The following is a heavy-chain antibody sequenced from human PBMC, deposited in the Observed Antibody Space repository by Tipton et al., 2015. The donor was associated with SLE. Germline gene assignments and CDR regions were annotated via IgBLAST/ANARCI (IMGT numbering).Heavy chain of an antibody. J-gene: IGHJ4*02. D-gene: IGHD6-13*01. CDR1: GFSFSAYW. CDR2: IKQDESEK. CDR3: APWGSSWGFDY. Sequence: SLRLSCTVSGFSFSAYWMSWVRQAPGKGLEWVAHIKQDESEKYYVDSVKGRFTISRDNAKSSLYLQMNSLRVEDTAVYYCAPWGSSWGFDYWGQGTLVTVSS. V-gene: IGHV3-7*01.